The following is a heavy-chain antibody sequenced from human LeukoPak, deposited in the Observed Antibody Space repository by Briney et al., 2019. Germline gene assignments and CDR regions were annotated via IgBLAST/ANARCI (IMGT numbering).Heavy chain of an antibody. CDR3: AREGGFGYDDAFDT. V-gene: IGHV3-48*03. Sequence: GGSLRLSCAASGFIFSSREMNWVRQAPGKGLEWVSYISSSGSTIYYADSLQGRFTVSRDNAKNSVYLQMNSLRAEDTAVYYCAREGGFGYDDAFDTWGHGTTVTVSS. CDR1: GFIFSSRE. D-gene: IGHD3-16*02. CDR2: ISSSGSTI. J-gene: IGHJ3*02.